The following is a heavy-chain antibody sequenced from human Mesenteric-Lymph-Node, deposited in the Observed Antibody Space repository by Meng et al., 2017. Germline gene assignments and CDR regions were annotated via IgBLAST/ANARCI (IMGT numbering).Heavy chain of an antibody. J-gene: IGHJ4*02. V-gene: IGHV4-38-2*01. CDR1: GYSISSGYY. Sequence: SETLSLTCAVSGYSISSGYYWGWIRQPPGKGLEWIGSIYHSGSTYYNPSLKSRVTISVDTSKNQFSLKLSSVTAADTAVYYCLGDRGSYFDYWGQGTLVTVS. CDR3: LGDRGSYFDY. CDR2: IYHSGST. D-gene: IGHD3-16*01.